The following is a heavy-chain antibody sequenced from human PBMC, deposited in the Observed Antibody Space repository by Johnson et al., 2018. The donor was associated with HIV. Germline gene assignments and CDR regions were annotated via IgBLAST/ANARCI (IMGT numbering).Heavy chain of an antibody. J-gene: IGHJ3*02. CDR2: ITGSVGST. CDR3: AKDEQWLNDAFDI. D-gene: IGHD6-19*01. V-gene: IGHV3-23*04. Sequence: MLLVESGGGLVQPGGSLRLSCAASAFTFSSYAMSWVRQAPGKGLEWVSIITGSVGSTYYADSVKGRFTISRDNSENTLYLQMNSLRAEDTAVYYCAKDEQWLNDAFDIWGQGTMVTVSS. CDR1: AFTFSSYA.